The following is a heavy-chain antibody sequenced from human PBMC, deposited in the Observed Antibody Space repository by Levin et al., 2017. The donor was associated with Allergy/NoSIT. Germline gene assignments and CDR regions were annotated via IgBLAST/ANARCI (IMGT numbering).Heavy chain of an antibody. CDR3: ARDPAATDYFDY. CDR1: FPHFLSSP. CDR2: LWSSFLPK. V-gene: IGHV3-33*01. Sequence: SLLLSFPSSFPHFLSSPLHWARQAPGPFLSFFSFLWSSFLPKYYADSVKGRFTISRDNSKNTLYLQMNSLRAEDTAVYYCARDPAATDYFDYWGQGTLVTVSS. D-gene: IGHD2-15*01. J-gene: IGHJ4*02.